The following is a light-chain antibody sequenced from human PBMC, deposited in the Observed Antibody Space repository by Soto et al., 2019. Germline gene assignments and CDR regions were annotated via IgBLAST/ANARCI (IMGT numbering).Light chain of an antibody. CDR2: SAS. J-gene: IGKJ1*01. CDR1: QGIGVR. Sequence: IQMTQSPSSLSASIGDRVTITCRASQGIGVRLAWFQQKPGKAPQYLIQSASTLQSGVPSRFSGSGSGTEFILTINSLQPEYFTIYYSPQVNSFPLTFXQATQFDIK. CDR3: PQVNSFPLT. V-gene: IGKV1-12*01.